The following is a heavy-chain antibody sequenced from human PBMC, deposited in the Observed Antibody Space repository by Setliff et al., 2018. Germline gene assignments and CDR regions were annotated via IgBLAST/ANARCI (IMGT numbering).Heavy chain of an antibody. J-gene: IGHJ6*02. Sequence: GASVKVSCKAPGYTFTGYYMHWVRQAPGQGLEWMGWINPNSGGTNYAQKFQGRVTMTRDTSISTAYMELSRLRSDDTAVYYCAREIRVVVPAAPRYYGMDVWGQGTTVTVSS. V-gene: IGHV1-2*02. CDR2: INPNSGGT. D-gene: IGHD2-2*01. CDR1: GYTFTGYY. CDR3: AREIRVVVPAAPRYYGMDV.